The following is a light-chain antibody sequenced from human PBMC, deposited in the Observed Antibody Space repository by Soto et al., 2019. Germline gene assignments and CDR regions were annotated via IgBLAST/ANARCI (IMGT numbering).Light chain of an antibody. CDR1: QSVNSD. V-gene: IGKV3-15*01. CDR2: GAS. J-gene: IGKJ1*01. CDR3: QQYNNWTPWT. Sequence: EIVITQSPSTLSVSPGERVDLSCRASQSVNSDLAWYQQKPGQAPRLLIYGASTRATGIPARFSGSGSGTDFTLTISSLQSEDFAVYYCQQYNNWTPWTFGQGTKVDI.